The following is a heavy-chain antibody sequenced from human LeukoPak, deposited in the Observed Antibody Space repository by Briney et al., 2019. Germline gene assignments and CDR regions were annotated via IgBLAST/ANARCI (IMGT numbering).Heavy chain of an antibody. J-gene: IGHJ4*02. CDR3: ARIEILGSSSRSPVT. CDR1: GGSFSGYY. CDR2: INHSGST. V-gene: IGHV4-34*01. Sequence: PSETLSLTCAVYGGSFSGYYWSWIRQPPGKGLEWIGEINHSGSTNYNPSLKSRVTISVGTSKNQFSLKLSSVTAADAAVYYCARIEILGSSSRSPVTWGQGTLVTVSS. D-gene: IGHD6-13*01.